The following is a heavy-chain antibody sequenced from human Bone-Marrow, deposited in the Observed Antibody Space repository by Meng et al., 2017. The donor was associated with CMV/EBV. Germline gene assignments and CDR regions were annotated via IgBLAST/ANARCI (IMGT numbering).Heavy chain of an antibody. Sequence: SETLSLTCTVFGGSISGYYWSWIRQPPEKGLEWIGYIYDSGNTNYNPSLKSRVTISVDTSKNQFFLNLRSVTAADTAVYYCARGGDQPGARRDYWGQGTLVTASS. CDR1: GGSISGYY. J-gene: IGHJ4*02. D-gene: IGHD1-26*01. CDR3: ARGGDQPGARRDY. CDR2: IYDSGNT. V-gene: IGHV4-59*01.